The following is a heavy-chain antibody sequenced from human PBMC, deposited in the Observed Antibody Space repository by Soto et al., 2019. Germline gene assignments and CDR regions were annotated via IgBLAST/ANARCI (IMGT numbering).Heavy chain of an antibody. D-gene: IGHD3-22*01. CDR3: AKVGYYYDSSGYYLFDY. CDR2: ISYDGSNK. CDR1: GFTFSSYG. J-gene: IGHJ4*02. Sequence: GGSLRLSCAASGFTFSSYGMHWVRQAPGKGLEWVAVISYDGSNKYYADSVKGRFTISRDNSKNTLYLQMNSLRAEDTAVYYCAKVGYYYDSSGYYLFDYWGQGTLVTVSS. V-gene: IGHV3-30*18.